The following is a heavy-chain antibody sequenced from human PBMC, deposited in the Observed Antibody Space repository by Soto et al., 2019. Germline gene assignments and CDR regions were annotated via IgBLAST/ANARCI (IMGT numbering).Heavy chain of an antibody. CDR1: GFTFSSYE. Sequence: ESGGGLVQPGGSLRLSCAASGFTFSSYEMNWVRQAPGKGLEWVSYISSRGSTVYYADSVKGRFTISRDDAKNSLYLQINSLRAEDTAVYYCARAGVTIFGVVLDYYGMDVWGQGTTVTVSS. V-gene: IGHV3-48*03. CDR3: ARAGVTIFGVVLDYYGMDV. CDR2: ISSRGSTV. J-gene: IGHJ6*02. D-gene: IGHD3-3*01.